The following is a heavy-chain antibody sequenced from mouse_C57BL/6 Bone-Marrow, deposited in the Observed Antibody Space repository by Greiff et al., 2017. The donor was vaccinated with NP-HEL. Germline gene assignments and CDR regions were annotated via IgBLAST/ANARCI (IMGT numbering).Heavy chain of an antibody. CDR3: ARRGGSSLGPWFAY. CDR1: GYTFTSYW. V-gene: IGHV1-50*01. J-gene: IGHJ3*01. Sequence: QVQLQQPGAELVKPGASVKLSCKASGYTFTSYWMQWVKQRPGQGLEWIGEIDPSDSYTYYNQKFKGKATLTVDTSSSKAYMQLSSLTSEDSAVYYCARRGGSSLGPWFAYWGQGTLVTVSA. CDR2: IDPSDSYT. D-gene: IGHD1-1*01.